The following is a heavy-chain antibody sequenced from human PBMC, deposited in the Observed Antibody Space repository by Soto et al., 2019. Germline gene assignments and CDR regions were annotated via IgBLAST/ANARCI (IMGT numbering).Heavy chain of an antibody. CDR1: GGSISSPSYN. V-gene: IGHV4-39*01. CDR2: IFYSGTT. CDR3: TTLASGHFDS. J-gene: IGHJ4*02. D-gene: IGHD2-8*02. Sequence: QLRESGPGLLKPSETLSLTCTVSGGSISSPSYNWGWVRQPPGKGPEWIGTIFYSGTTQYHPSLRSRLAMSVDTSKSQVSLTLTSVTAADTAVYYCTTLASGHFDSWGQGAQVTVSS.